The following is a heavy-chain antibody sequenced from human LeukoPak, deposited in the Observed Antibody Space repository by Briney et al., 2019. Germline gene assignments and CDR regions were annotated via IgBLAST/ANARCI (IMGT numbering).Heavy chain of an antibody. V-gene: IGHV3-7*01. Sequence: PGGSLRLSCAASGFTFSSYWMSWVRQAPGKGLEWVANIKQDGSEKYYVDSVKGRFTISRDNAKNSLYLQMNSLRAEDTAVYYCARGDSAYYYYYYMDVWGKGTTVTVSS. CDR1: GFTFSSYW. CDR3: ARGDSAYYYYYYMDV. J-gene: IGHJ6*03. D-gene: IGHD3-22*01. CDR2: IKQDGSEK.